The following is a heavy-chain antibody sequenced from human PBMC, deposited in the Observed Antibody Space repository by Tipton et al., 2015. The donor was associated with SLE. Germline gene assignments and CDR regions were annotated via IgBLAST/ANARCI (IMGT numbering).Heavy chain of an antibody. V-gene: IGHV4-34*01. J-gene: IGHJ4*02. CDR1: GGSFSGYY. D-gene: IGHD6-19*01. Sequence: TLSLTCAVYGGSFSGYYWSWIRQPPGKGLEWIGEINHSGSTNYNPSLKSRVTISVDTSKNQFSLKLSSVTAAATAVYYCARGGSPGIAVAGCFDYGGQGTLVTVSS. CDR3: ARGGSPGIAVAGCFDY. CDR2: INHSGST.